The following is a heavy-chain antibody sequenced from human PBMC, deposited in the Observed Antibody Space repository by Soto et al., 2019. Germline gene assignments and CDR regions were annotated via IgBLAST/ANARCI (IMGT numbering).Heavy chain of an antibody. Sequence: SETLSLTCVVSNGSINSINWWNWVRQSPGKGLEWIGEISPSGNTQYNPSLKGRVTISVDSSKNQFFLSLASVTATDTAIYYCAGDRFASPYFGSCYFDSWGPGILVTVSS. CDR2: ISPSGNT. CDR1: NGSINSINW. J-gene: IGHJ4*02. CDR3: AGDRFASPYFGSCYFDS. D-gene: IGHD3-10*01. V-gene: IGHV4-4*02.